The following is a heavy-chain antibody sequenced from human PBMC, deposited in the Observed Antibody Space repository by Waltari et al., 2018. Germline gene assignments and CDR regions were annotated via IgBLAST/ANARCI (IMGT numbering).Heavy chain of an antibody. V-gene: IGHV1-46*01. J-gene: IGHJ6*02. CDR2: INHSGGST. Sequence: QVQLVQSGAEVKKPGASVKVSCKASGYTFTSYYMHWVRQAPGQGLEWMGIINHSGGSTSYAQKFQGRVTMTRDTSTSTVYMELSSLRSEDTAVYYCARGFGDFWSGPLGGYYGMDVWGQGTTVTVSS. CDR3: ARGFGDFWSGPLGGYYGMDV. D-gene: IGHD3-3*01. CDR1: GYTFTSYY.